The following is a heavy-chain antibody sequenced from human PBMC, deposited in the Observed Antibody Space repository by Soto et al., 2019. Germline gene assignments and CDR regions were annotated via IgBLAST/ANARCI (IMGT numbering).Heavy chain of an antibody. CDR2: IIPILGIA. V-gene: IGHV1-69*08. J-gene: IGHJ4*02. Sequence: QVQLVQSGAEVKKPGSSVKVSCKASGGTFSSYTISWVRQAPGQGLEWMGRIIPILGIANYAQKFQGRVTITADKSTSTAYMELSSLRSEDTAVYYCARDEPAIAVAGRGGSAYWGQGTLVTVSS. CDR3: ARDEPAIAVAGRGGSAY. CDR1: GGTFSSYT. D-gene: IGHD6-19*01.